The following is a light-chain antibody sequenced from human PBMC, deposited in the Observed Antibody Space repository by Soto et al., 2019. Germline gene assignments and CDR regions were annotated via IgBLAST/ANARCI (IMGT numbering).Light chain of an antibody. Sequence: DIQLTQSPSFLSASVCDGVTITCRASQGINLCLAWFQQKPGKAPNLLISAASTLPSGVPSRFSGSGSETEFTLTITSLQPEDSATYYCQQRNSYPRTFGQGTKVDIK. CDR3: QQRNSYPRT. CDR1: QGINLC. CDR2: AAS. V-gene: IGKV1-9*01. J-gene: IGKJ2*01.